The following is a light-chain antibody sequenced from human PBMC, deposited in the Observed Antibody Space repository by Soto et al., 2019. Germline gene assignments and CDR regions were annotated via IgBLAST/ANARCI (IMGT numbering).Light chain of an antibody. CDR1: QSVTSTY. CDR3: QQYGGSPIP. Sequence: EIVLTQSPGTLSLSPGERATLSCRASQSVTSTYLAWYQQKPGQAPRLLIYVSSHRATGIPDRFTGSGSGTDFTLTVSRLEPEDFAVYYCQQYGGSPIPFGGGTKVEIK. CDR2: VSS. V-gene: IGKV3-20*01. J-gene: IGKJ4*01.